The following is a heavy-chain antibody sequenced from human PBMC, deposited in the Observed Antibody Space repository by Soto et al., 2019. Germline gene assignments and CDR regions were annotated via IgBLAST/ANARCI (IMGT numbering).Heavy chain of an antibody. Sequence: QVQLVQSGAEVKKPGASVKVSCKASGYTFTSYGISWVRQAPGQGLEWMGWISAYNGNTNYAQKIQGRVTMTTDTSTSTDYMELRRPRSDDTAVYYCARDPRYSSGQGGIFQHWGQGTLVTVSS. J-gene: IGHJ1*01. CDR3: ARDPRYSSGQGGIFQH. CDR2: ISAYNGNT. V-gene: IGHV1-18*01. D-gene: IGHD6-19*01. CDR1: GYTFTSYG.